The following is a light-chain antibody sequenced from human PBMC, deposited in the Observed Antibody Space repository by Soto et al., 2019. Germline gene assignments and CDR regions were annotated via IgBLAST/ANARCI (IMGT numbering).Light chain of an antibody. Sequence: EIVLTQSPGTLSLSPGERATLSCLAIQSVSSRYLAWYQQNPGQAPRLLIYGASSRATGVPDRFSGSGSGKDVTLTISRLEHEDFAVYYCQQYGSSLLTFGGGTKVEIK. CDR3: QQYGSSLLT. CDR1: QSVSSRY. V-gene: IGKV3-20*01. CDR2: GAS. J-gene: IGKJ4*01.